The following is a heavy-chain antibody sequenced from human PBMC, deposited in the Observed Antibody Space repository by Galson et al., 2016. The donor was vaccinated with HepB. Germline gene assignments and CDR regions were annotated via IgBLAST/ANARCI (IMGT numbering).Heavy chain of an antibody. CDR2: IYYSGTT. J-gene: IGHJ4*02. CDR3: ARMDPALISGFDY. Sequence: SETLSLTCTVSGGSISSGNYYWSWVRQPPGKRLEWIGDIYYSGTTNYKPSLTSRVTIPVDTSKNQFSLRLSPVTAADTAGYYCARMDPALISGFDYWGQGTLVTVSS. CDR1: GGSISSGNYY. D-gene: IGHD2-15*01. V-gene: IGHV4-61*01.